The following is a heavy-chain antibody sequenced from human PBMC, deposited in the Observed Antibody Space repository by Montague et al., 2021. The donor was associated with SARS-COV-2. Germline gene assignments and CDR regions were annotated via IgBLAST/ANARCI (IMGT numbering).Heavy chain of an antibody. CDR2: IYYSGGI. D-gene: IGHD3-10*01. V-gene: IGHV4-59*11. J-gene: IGHJ5*02. CDR3: ASAVSVRRAVNWFDP. CDR1: GGSMGDHH. Sequence: SETLSLTCTVSGGSMGDHHWAWIRQPPGKGLEWLAYIYYSGGINSNAYLKSRVTMLVYTSKNQFSLKLTSVTAADTAVYACASAVSVRRAVNWFDPWGQGTLVTVSS.